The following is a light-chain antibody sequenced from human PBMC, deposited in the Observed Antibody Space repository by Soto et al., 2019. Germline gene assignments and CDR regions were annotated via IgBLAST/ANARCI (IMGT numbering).Light chain of an antibody. CDR3: QQYNVWPLT. Sequence: EIVMTQSPATLSVSPGERATLSCRASQSVSSNLAWYQQKPGQTPKLLIYGASTRATGIPARFSGSGSGTECTLTIRSMQSEDFAVYYCQQYNVWPLTFGGGTKVEFK. CDR2: GAS. CDR1: QSVSSN. J-gene: IGKJ4*01. V-gene: IGKV3-15*01.